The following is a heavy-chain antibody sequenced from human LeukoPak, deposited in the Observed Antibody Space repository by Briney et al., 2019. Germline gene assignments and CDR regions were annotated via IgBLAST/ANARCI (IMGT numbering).Heavy chain of an antibody. V-gene: IGHV3-49*03. Sequence: PGGSLRLSCTGSGFTFGDYAMSWLRQAPGKGLEWVGFIRSKAYGGTTEYAASVKGRFTISRDDSKSIAYLQMNSLKTEDTAVYYCTRAGSSSGWYRAPDYWGQGTLVTVSS. J-gene: IGHJ4*02. CDR3: TRAGSSSGWYRAPDY. D-gene: IGHD6-19*01. CDR1: GFTFGDYA. CDR2: IRSKAYGGTT.